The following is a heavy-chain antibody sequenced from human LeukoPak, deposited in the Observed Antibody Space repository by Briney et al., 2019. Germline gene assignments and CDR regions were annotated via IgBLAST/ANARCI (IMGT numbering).Heavy chain of an antibody. V-gene: IGHV3-30*04. CDR3: ARDAIVLRYFDWQPSFDY. D-gene: IGHD3-9*01. J-gene: IGHJ4*02. CDR2: ISYDGSNK. CDR1: GFTFSSYA. Sequence: GGSLRLSCAASGFTFSSYAMHWVRQAPGKGLEWVAVISYDGSNKYYADSVKGRFTISRDNSKNTLYLQMNSLRAEDTAVYYCARDAIVLRYFDWQPSFDYWGQGTLVTVSS.